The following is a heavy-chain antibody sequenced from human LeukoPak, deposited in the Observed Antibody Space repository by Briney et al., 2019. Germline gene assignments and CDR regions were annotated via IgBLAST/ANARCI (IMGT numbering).Heavy chain of an antibody. J-gene: IGHJ6*03. Sequence: GGSLRLSCAASGFTFSGYGMHWVRQAPGKGLEWVAVIWYDGNNKYYADSVKGRLTISRDNSKDTLYLQMNSLRAEDTAVYYCAKDGSSSSRTSYYYYYYYMDVWGKGTTVTVSS. D-gene: IGHD6-6*01. V-gene: IGHV3-33*06. CDR2: IWYDGNNK. CDR3: AKDGSSSSRTSYYYYYYYMDV. CDR1: GFTFSGYG.